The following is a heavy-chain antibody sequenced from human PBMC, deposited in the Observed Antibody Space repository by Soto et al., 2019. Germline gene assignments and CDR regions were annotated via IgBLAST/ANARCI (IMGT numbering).Heavy chain of an antibody. CDR1: GFSFSDYS. CDR3: TKDRVPDGIYSFDY. D-gene: IGHD2-15*01. V-gene: IGHV3-23*03. J-gene: IGHJ4*02. CDR2: IDLSSTTT. Sequence: GGSLRLSCAASGFSFSDYSMNWVRQAPGKGLEWVSFIDLSSTTTYYRDSVKGRFSIFKDKSKNTVYLQMNRLTVEDAAVYYCTKDRVPDGIYSFDYWGQGALVTVSS.